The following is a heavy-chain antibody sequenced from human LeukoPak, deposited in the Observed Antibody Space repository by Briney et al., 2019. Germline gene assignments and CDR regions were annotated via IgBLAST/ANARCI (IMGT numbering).Heavy chain of an antibody. J-gene: IGHJ5*02. D-gene: IGHD2-15*01. CDR1: GFTFSSYA. CDR3: AKTQGYYDA. Sequence: GGSLRLSCAASGFTFSSYAMTWVRQAPGKGLELVSGIWGPDDKTVYGDAVKGRFTISRDNSKNTLYLQMNSLRADDTAVYYRAKTQGYYDAWGQGALVTVSS. CDR2: IWGPDDKT. V-gene: IGHV3-23*01.